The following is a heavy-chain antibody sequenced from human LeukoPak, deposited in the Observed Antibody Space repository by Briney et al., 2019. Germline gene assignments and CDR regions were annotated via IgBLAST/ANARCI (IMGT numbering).Heavy chain of an antibody. CDR2: ISYDGSNK. J-gene: IGHJ4*02. CDR1: GFAFSSYG. V-gene: IGHV3-30*18. CDR3: AKDGSSGYYFSYFDY. Sequence: PGRSLRLSCAASGFAFSSYGMHWVRQAPGKGLEWVAVISYDGSNKYYADSVKGRFTISRDNSKNTLYLQMNSLRAEDTAVYYCAKDGSSGYYFSYFDYWGQGTLVTVSS. D-gene: IGHD3-22*01.